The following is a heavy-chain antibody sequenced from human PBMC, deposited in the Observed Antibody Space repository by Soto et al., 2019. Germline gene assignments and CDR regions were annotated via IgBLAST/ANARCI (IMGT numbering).Heavy chain of an antibody. CDR3: ARLGYYYGSGSYFVFDY. Sequence: GGSLRLSCAASGFTFSSYSMNWVRQAPGKGLEWVSYISSSSSTIYYADSVKGRFTISRDNAKNSLYLQMNSLRAEDTAVYYCARLGYYYGSGSYFVFDYWGQGTLVTVSS. J-gene: IGHJ4*02. D-gene: IGHD3-10*01. CDR1: GFTFSSYS. CDR2: ISSSSSTI. V-gene: IGHV3-48*01.